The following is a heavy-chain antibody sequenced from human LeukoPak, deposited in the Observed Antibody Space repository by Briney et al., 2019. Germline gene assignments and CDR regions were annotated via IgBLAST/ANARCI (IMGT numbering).Heavy chain of an antibody. CDR1: GFTFSSYS. J-gene: IGHJ4*02. Sequence: GGSLRLSCAASGFTFSSYSMNWVRQAPGKGLEWGSYISSSSSAIYYADSVKGRFTISRDNAKNSLYLQMNSLRAEDTAVYYCVGYCSTTSCYGVDYWGQGSLVTVSS. D-gene: IGHD2-2*01. CDR2: ISSSSSAI. V-gene: IGHV3-48*01. CDR3: VGYCSTTSCYGVDY.